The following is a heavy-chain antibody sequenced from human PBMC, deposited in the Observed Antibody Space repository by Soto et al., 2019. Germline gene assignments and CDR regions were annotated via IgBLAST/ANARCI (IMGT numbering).Heavy chain of an antibody. CDR3: ASTYSSGWLPLDF. V-gene: IGHV4-59*08. CDR2: VSNTATT. Sequence: PSETLSLTCTVSGASIINHYWAWIRQSPGRGLESIGYVSNTATTTYNPSLKNRVTISVDASKTQFSSKLSSVTAADTAVYYCASTYSSGWLPLDFWGQGTLVTVSS. CDR1: GASIINHY. D-gene: IGHD6-19*01. J-gene: IGHJ4*02.